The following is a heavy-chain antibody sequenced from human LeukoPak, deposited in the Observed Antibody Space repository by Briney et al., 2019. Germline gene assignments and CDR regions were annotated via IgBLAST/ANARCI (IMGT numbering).Heavy chain of an antibody. Sequence: GGSLRLSCAASGFTFSTYAMSWVRQAPGKGLEWVSAISGSGDRTYHAGSVEGRFTTSRDNSKNTLYLQMNSLRAEDTAVYYCAKDLGVGAAAGYAFDIWGQGTMVTVSS. J-gene: IGHJ3*02. D-gene: IGHD6-13*01. CDR3: AKDLGVGAAAGYAFDI. CDR1: GFTFSTYA. CDR2: ISGSGDRT. V-gene: IGHV3-23*01.